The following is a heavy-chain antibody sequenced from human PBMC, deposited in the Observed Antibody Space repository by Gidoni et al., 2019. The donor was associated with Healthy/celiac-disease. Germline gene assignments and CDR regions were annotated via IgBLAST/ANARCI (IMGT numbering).Heavy chain of an antibody. Sequence: QVQLLESGGGVVQPGRYLRLSCAASGFPFRSSGMHWVRPAPGKGLEWVAVISYDGSNKYYADSVKGRFTISRDNSKNTLYLQMNSLRAEDTAVYYCAKTRRVYYYYYGMDVWGQGTTVTVSS. CDR2: ISYDGSNK. CDR1: GFPFRSSG. J-gene: IGHJ6*02. CDR3: AKTRRVYYYYYGMDV. V-gene: IGHV3-30*18. D-gene: IGHD6-6*01.